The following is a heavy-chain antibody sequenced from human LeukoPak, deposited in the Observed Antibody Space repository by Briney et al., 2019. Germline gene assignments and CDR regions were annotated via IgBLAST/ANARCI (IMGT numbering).Heavy chain of an antibody. V-gene: IGHV4-61*02. D-gene: IGHD7-27*01. CDR2: IHTSGST. CDR1: GGSISSGNYY. CDR3: VRDRAGDSFDI. J-gene: IGHJ3*02. Sequence: SETLSLTCTVSGGSISSGNYYWTWIRQTAANGLEWIGRIHTSGSTNYNPSLESRVAISIDMSKNQFSLNWNSVTAADTGVYYCVRDRAGDSFDIWGQGTMVTVSS.